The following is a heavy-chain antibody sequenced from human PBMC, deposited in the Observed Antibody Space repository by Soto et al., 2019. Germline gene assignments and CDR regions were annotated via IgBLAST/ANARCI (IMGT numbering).Heavy chain of an antibody. Sequence: PGGSLRLSCAASGFTFSSYGMHWVRQAPGKGLEWVAVIWYDGSNKYYADSVKGRFTISRDNSKNTLYLQMNSLRAEDTAVYYCARDWDSPYSSGCPGYWGQGTTVTVSS. CDR2: IWYDGSNK. CDR3: ARDWDSPYSSGCPGY. D-gene: IGHD6-19*01. CDR1: GFTFSSYG. J-gene: IGHJ6*02. V-gene: IGHV3-33*01.